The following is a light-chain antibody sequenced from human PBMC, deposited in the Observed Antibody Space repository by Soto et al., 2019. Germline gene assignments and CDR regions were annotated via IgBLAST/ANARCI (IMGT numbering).Light chain of an antibody. CDR2: TDN. CDR1: SSNIGGYF. CDR3: AAWDDSLKGV. J-gene: IGLJ3*02. Sequence: QSVLTQPPSASGTPGQRVSISCSGSSSNIGGYFVYWYQQVPGTAPKLLIHTDNQRPSGVPDRFSGSKSGTSASLAISGLQSEDEADYYCAAWDDSLKGVFGGGTKLTVL. V-gene: IGLV1-44*01.